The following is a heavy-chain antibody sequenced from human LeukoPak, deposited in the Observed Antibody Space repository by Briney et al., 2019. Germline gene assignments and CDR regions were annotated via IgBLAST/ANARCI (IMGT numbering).Heavy chain of an antibody. CDR3: AKGGLWFGELSNWFDP. V-gene: IGHV3-30*02. CDR1: GFTFSSYG. J-gene: IGHJ5*02. CDR2: IRYDGSNK. D-gene: IGHD3-10*01. Sequence: GGSLRLSCAASGFTFSSYGMHWVRQAPGKGLEWVAFIRYDGSNKYYADSVKGRFTISRDNSKNTLYLQMNSLRAEDTAVYYCAKGGLWFGELSNWFDPWGQGTLVTVSS.